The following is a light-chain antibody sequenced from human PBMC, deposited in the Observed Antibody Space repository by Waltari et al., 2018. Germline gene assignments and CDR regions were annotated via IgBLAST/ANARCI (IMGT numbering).Light chain of an antibody. J-gene: IGKJ4*01. CDR1: KSVTNN. CDR3: QQYNNWPLT. V-gene: IGKV3-15*01. Sequence: EIVMTQYPATLSLSPGERATLSCRASKSVTNNLAWYQQKPGQAPRLRIYRASTRATSIPARISGSGSGTEFTLTISSLQSEDFAFYYCQQYNNWPLTFGGGTKVEIK. CDR2: RAS.